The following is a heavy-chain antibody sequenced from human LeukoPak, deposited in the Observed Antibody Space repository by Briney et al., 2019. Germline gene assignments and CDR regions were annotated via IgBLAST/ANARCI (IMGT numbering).Heavy chain of an antibody. CDR1: GFTFTNYW. D-gene: IGHD3-22*01. Sequence: GGSLRLSCAASGFTFTNYWMHWVRQAPGMGLVWVSRLPPDELDIIYADSVKGRFTISRDNSKNTLYLQMNSLRAEDTAVYYCAKVGYYDSGYDYWGQGTLVTVPS. CDR2: LPPDELDI. J-gene: IGHJ4*02. CDR3: AKVGYYDSGYDY. V-gene: IGHV3-74*01.